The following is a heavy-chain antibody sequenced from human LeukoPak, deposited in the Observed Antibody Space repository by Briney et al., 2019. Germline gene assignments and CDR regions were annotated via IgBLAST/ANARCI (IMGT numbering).Heavy chain of an antibody. CDR1: GFTFSSYS. D-gene: IGHD6-19*01. CDR3: ARRLTY. V-gene: IGHV3-48*04. J-gene: IGHJ4*02. CDR2: ISSSGDTI. Sequence: GGSLRLSCAASGFTFSSYSMNWVRQAPGKGLEWVSYISSSGDTIYYADSVKGRFTISRDNARNSLYLQMNSLRAEDTAVYYCARRLTYWGQGILVTVSS.